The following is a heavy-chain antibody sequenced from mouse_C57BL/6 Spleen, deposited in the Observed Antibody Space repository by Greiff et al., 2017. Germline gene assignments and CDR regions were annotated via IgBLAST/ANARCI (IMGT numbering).Heavy chain of an antibody. CDR1: GYTFTSYW. J-gene: IGHJ2*01. CDR3: ARSDGSLDY. V-gene: IGHV1-64*01. Sequence: QVQLQQPGAELVKPGASVKLSCKASGYTFTSYWMHWVKQRPGQRLEWIGMIHPNSGSTNYNEKFKSKATLTVDKSSSTAYMQLSSLTAEDSAVYYCARSDGSLDYWGQGTTLTVSS. D-gene: IGHD1-1*01. CDR2: IHPNSGST.